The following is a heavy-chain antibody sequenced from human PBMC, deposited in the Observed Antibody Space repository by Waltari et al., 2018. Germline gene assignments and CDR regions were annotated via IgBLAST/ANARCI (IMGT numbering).Heavy chain of an antibody. J-gene: IGHJ3*02. CDR2: IWYDGSNK. D-gene: IGHD3-22*01. Sequence: QVQLVESGGGVVQPGRSLRLSCAPSGFTFRSYCMHLFRQAPGQGLEWVAVIWYDGSNKYDADSVKGRFTISRDNSKNTLYLQMNSLRAEDTAVHYCARSSTYYYDSSADAFDIWGQGTMVTVSS. V-gene: IGHV3-33*01. CDR3: ARSSTYYYDSSADAFDI. CDR1: GFTFRSYC.